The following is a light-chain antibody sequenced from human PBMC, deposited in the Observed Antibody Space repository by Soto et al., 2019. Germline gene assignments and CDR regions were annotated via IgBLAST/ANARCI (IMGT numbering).Light chain of an antibody. CDR3: QTWGTGTQV. CDR2: LNSDGSH. V-gene: IGLV4-69*01. CDR1: SGHSSYA. Sequence: QPVLTQSPSASASLGASVKLTCTLSSGHSSYAIAWHQQQPEKGPRYLMKLNSDGSHSKGDGIPDRFSGSSSGAERYLTISSLQSEDEADYYCQTWGTGTQVFGRGTKLTVL. J-gene: IGLJ3*02.